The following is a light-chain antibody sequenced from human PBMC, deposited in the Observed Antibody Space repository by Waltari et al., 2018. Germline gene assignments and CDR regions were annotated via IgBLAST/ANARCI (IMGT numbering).Light chain of an antibody. J-gene: IGKJ1*01. CDR1: QSLVHSDGNTY. V-gene: IGKV2-30*02. Sequence: DVVMTQSPLSLPVTLGQPASISCRSSQSLVHSDGNTYLSWFQQRPGQSPRRLIYKVSNRDSGVPDRFSGSGSGTDFTLKISRVEAEDIAIYYCMQGIHWPRSFGQGTKVE. CDR2: KVS. CDR3: MQGIHWPRS.